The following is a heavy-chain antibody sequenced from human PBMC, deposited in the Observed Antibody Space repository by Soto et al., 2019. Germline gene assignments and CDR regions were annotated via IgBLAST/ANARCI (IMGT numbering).Heavy chain of an antibody. CDR3: ASPPIDYGDYVSDY. J-gene: IGHJ4*02. Sequence: SETLSLTCSGSGGSMSSSSYYWGWIRQPPGKGLEWIGSIYYSGSTYYNPSLKRRVTISVDTSKNPFSLKLSSVTAADTAVYYCASPPIDYGDYVSDYWGQGTLVTVSS. CDR2: IYYSGST. V-gene: IGHV4-39*01. CDR1: GGSMSSSSYY. D-gene: IGHD4-17*01.